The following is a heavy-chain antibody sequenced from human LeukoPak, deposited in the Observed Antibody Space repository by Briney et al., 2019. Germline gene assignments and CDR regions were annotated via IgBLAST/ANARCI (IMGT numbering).Heavy chain of an antibody. CDR3: AGRGGVAWLWFY. Sequence: PGGSLILSCAASGFTVNSNYMSLVRQAPGKGLEWVSVIYTGGGTYYADSVKGRFTISRDNSNTTLYLQQNSVRAASKPVYYCAGRGGVAWLWFYWGQGTLVTVSS. CDR1: GFTVNSNY. V-gene: IGHV3-53*01. D-gene: IGHD5-18*01. J-gene: IGHJ4*02. CDR2: IYTGGGT.